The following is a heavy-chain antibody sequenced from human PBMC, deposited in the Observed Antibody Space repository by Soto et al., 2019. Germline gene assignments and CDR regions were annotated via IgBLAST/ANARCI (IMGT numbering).Heavy chain of an antibody. Sequence: QVQLQESGPGLVKPSETLSLTCTVSGGSISSYYWSWIRQPVGKGLEWIGRIYTSGSTNYNPSLKSRVTMSVDTSKNQFSLKLSSVTAADTAVYYCARALRSSSWREWFDPWGQGTLVTVSS. V-gene: IGHV4-4*07. CDR1: GGSISSYY. J-gene: IGHJ5*02. CDR3: ARALRSSSWREWFDP. CDR2: IYTSGST. D-gene: IGHD6-13*01.